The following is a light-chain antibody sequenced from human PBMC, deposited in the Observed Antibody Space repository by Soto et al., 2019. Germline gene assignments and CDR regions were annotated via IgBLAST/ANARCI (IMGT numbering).Light chain of an antibody. J-gene: IGKJ1*01. CDR2: GAS. CDR1: QSVSSN. V-gene: IGKV3-15*01. Sequence: EIVMTQSPATLSLSPGERATLSCSASQSVSSNFAWYQQKPGQAPRLLIFGASTRATGIPARVSGSGSGTELTLTISSLQSEDFAVYFCQQNKNWRTFGRGTNVEIK. CDR3: QQNKNWRT.